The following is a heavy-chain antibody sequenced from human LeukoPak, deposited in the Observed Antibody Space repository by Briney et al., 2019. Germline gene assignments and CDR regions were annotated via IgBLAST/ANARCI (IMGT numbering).Heavy chain of an antibody. D-gene: IGHD2-21*01. CDR1: GFTFSSFG. J-gene: IGHJ4*02. V-gene: IGHV3-48*04. CDR3: ARDVAYSAFDY. CDR2: ISSSSSTI. Sequence: GGSLRLSCAASGFTFSSFGMNWVRQAPGKGLEWVSYISSSSSTIYYADSVKGRFTISRDNSKNSFYLQMSSLRAEDTGVFYCARDVAYSAFDYWGQGTLVTVSS.